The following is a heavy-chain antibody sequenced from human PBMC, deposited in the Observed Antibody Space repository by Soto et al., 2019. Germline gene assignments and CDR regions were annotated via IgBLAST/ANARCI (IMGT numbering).Heavy chain of an antibody. CDR2: INHSGST. D-gene: IGHD3-3*01. Sequence: PSETLSLTCAVYGGSFSGYYWSWIRQPPGKGLEWIGEINHSGSTNYNPSLKSRVTISVDTSKNQFSLKLSSVTAADTAVYYCARSTGPRALYDFWSGYYLKPNWFDPWGQGTLVTVSS. J-gene: IGHJ5*02. V-gene: IGHV4-34*01. CDR3: ARSTGPRALYDFWSGYYLKPNWFDP. CDR1: GGSFSGYY.